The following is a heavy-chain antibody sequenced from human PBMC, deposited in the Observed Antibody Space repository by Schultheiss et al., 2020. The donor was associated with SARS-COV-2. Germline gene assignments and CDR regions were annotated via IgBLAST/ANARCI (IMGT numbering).Heavy chain of an antibody. CDR3: ARSNGGVSGWFDP. D-gene: IGHD3-16*01. CDR1: GFTFSSYG. CDR2: ISYDGSNK. J-gene: IGHJ5*02. Sequence: GGSLRLSCAASGFTFSSYGMHWVRQAPGKGLEWVAVISYDGSNKYYADSVKGRFTISRDNSKNTLYLQMNSLRAEDTAVYYCARSNGGVSGWFDPWGQGTLVTVSS. V-gene: IGHV3-30*19.